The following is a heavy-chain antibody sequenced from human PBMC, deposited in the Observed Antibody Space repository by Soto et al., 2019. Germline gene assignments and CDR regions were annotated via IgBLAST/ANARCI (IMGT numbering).Heavy chain of an antibody. Sequence: SETLSLTCTVSTDSSSFTNSYWGWIRQPPGKGLQWIGSSSYNGGTFYNPSLKGRVVISFDTSKKQSSLQVTSVTAADTAVYFCARHRIEIVWRGFDFWGQGSPVTVSS. D-gene: IGHD3-10*01. CDR3: ARHRIEIVWRGFDF. V-gene: IGHV4-39*01. J-gene: IGHJ4*02. CDR2: SSYNGGT. CDR1: TDSSSFTNSY.